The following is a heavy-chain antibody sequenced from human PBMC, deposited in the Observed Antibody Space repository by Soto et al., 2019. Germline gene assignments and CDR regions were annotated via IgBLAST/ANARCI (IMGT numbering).Heavy chain of an antibody. CDR3: VRWDAVTTNY. V-gene: IGHV1-8*01. CDR1: GYTFTSYD. D-gene: IGHD4-17*01. Sequence: ASVKVSCKASGYTFTSYDINWVRQATGQGLEWMGWMNPNSGNTGYARKFQGRVTMTRNTSISTAYMELSSLRSEDTAVYYCVRWDAVTTNYWGQGTLVTVSS. J-gene: IGHJ4*02. CDR2: MNPNSGNT.